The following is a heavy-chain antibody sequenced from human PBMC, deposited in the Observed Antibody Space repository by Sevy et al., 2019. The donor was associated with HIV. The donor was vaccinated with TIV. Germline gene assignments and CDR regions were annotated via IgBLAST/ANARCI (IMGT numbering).Heavy chain of an antibody. CDR3: ARGVVVVPAARGYYYGMDV. CDR2: INPNSGGT. V-gene: IGHV1-2*06. Sequence: ASVKVSCKASGYTFTGYYMHWVRQAPGQGLEWMGRINPNSGGTNYAQRFQGRVTMTRDTSNSTAYMELSRLRSDDTAADYCARGVVVVPAARGYYYGMDVWGQGTTVTVSS. CDR1: GYTFTGYY. D-gene: IGHD2-2*01. J-gene: IGHJ6*02.